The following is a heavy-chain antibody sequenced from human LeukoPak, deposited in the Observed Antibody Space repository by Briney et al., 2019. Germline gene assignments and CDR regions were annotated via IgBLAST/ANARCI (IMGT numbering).Heavy chain of an antibody. J-gene: IGHJ3*02. CDR2: INLRGST. V-gene: IGHV4-34*01. D-gene: IGHD3-9*01. CDR1: GGSFNDYY. Sequence: SETLSLTCAVYGGSFNDYYWNWIRQPPGKGLEWIGEINLRGSTTYNPSLKSRVTISLDESKNQFSLKLSSVTAADTAVYYCARETVTGKGVDIWGRGTMVTVSS. CDR3: ARETVTGKGVDI.